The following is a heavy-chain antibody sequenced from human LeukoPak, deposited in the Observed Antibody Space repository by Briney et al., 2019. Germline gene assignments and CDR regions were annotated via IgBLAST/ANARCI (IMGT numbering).Heavy chain of an antibody. J-gene: IGHJ4*02. D-gene: IGHD2-15*01. CDR2: ISAYNGNT. Sequence: ASVKVSCKASGYTFTSYGISWVRQAPGHALEWMGWISAYNGNTNYAQKLQGRVTMTTDTSTSTAYMELRSLRSDDTAVYYCAGESVVVAAQACDYWGQGTLVTGSS. V-gene: IGHV1-18*01. CDR3: AGESVVVAAQACDY. CDR1: GYTFTSYG.